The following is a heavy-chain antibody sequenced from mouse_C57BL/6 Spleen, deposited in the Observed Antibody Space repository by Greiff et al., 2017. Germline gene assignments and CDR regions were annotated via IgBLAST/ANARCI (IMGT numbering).Heavy chain of an antibody. Sequence: DVMLVESGPGMVKPSQSLSLTCTVTGYSITSGCDWHWIRHFPGNKLEWMGYISYSGSTNYNPSLKSRISITHDTSKNHFFLKLNSVTTEDTATYYCARDDGYSAWFAYWGQGTLVTVSA. CDR1: GYSITSGCD. CDR2: ISYSGST. J-gene: IGHJ3*01. D-gene: IGHD2-3*01. CDR3: ARDDGYSAWFAY. V-gene: IGHV3-1*01.